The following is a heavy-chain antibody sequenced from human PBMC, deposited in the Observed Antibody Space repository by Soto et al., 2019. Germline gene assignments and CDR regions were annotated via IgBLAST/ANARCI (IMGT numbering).Heavy chain of an antibody. D-gene: IGHD3-16*01. V-gene: IGHV4-61*01. CDR1: GASLTSGSYY. J-gene: IGHJ5*01. CDR2: IYRSGST. Sequence: SETLSLTCTVSGASLTSGSYYWSWVRQPPGKGLEWIAYIYRSGSTNYNPSLKSRATISDDTSKNQFSLRLTSVTPADTAMYYCARWKYSYADLPGDWFDSWGQGTLVTVSS. CDR3: ARWKYSYADLPGDWFDS.